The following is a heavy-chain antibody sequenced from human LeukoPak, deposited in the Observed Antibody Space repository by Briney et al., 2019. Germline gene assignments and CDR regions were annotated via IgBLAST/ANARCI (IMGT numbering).Heavy chain of an antibody. CDR3: ARFRQWLVSSSGHYYGMDV. CDR2: IYYSGST. Sequence: PSETLSLTCTVSGGSISSSSYYWGWIRQPPGKGLEWIGSIYYSGSTYYNPSLKSRVTISVDTSKNQFSLKLSSVTAADTAVYYCARFRQWLVSSSGHYYGMDVWGQGTTVTVSS. V-gene: IGHV4-39*01. J-gene: IGHJ6*02. D-gene: IGHD6-19*01. CDR1: GGSISSSSYY.